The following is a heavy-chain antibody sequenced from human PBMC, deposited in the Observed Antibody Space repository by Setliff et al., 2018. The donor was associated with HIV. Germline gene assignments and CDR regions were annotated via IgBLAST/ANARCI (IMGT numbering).Heavy chain of an antibody. D-gene: IGHD3-10*01. J-gene: IGHJ5*02. CDR1: GDSISSYS. CDR3: ARRIDDSGSFPDKNWFDT. V-gene: IGHV4-4*09. CDR2: IFSSGST. Sequence: PSETLSLTCTVSGDSISSYSWNRIRQSPGGGLEWIGFIFSSGSTKYSPSLQSRVTMSIDTSKSQFSLRLTSVTAADTAVYYCARRIDDSGSFPDKNWFDTWGQGSLVTVSS.